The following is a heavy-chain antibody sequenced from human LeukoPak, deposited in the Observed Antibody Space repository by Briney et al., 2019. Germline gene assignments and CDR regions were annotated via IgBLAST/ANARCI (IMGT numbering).Heavy chain of an antibody. CDR1: GFTFNYYN. Sequence: GGSLRLSCDASGFTFNYYNMNWVRQAPGKGLEWVSSISSSSSYIYYADSVKGRFTISRDNAKNSLYLQMNSLRAEDTAVYYCAGYYDSSGYFEDYWGQGTLVTVSS. CDR3: AGYYDSSGYFEDY. D-gene: IGHD3-22*01. V-gene: IGHV3-21*01. CDR2: ISSSSSYI. J-gene: IGHJ4*02.